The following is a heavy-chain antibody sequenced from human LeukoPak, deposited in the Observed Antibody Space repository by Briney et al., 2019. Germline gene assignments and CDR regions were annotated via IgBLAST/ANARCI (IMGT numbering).Heavy chain of an antibody. V-gene: IGHV4-59*01. Sequence: PSETLSLTCTVSGGSISSYYWSWIRQLPGKGLEWIGYIYYSGSTNYNPSLKSRVTISVDTSKNQFSLKLSSVTAADTAVYYCARSDIVVVPAAGYYYYYMDVWGKGTTVTVSS. CDR1: GGSISSYY. J-gene: IGHJ6*03. CDR2: IYYSGST. D-gene: IGHD2-2*01. CDR3: ARSDIVVVPAAGYYYYYMDV.